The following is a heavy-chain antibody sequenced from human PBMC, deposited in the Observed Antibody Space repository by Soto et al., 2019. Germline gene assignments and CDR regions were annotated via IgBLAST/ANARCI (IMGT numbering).Heavy chain of an antibody. D-gene: IGHD3-3*01. CDR1: GFTFGTFA. Sequence: GGSLRLSCAASGFTFGTFAMSWVRQAPGKGLEWVSFISGSGDRTSYADPVKGRFTISRDTSENMLYLQMNSLRLEDTAIYYCAKLRYYDCWSGENWFDTWGQGTLDTISS. J-gene: IGHJ5*02. CDR2: ISGSGDRT. V-gene: IGHV3-23*01. CDR3: AKLRYYDCWSGENWFDT.